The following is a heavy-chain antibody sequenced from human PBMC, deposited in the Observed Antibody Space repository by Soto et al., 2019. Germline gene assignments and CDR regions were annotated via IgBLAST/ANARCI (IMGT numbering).Heavy chain of an antibody. J-gene: IGHJ4*02. V-gene: IGHV3-48*02. Sequence: AASGFIFRADDMNWDHQAPGEGRWWVSHISTSSSSIYYAGSVKGRFTISRDNAKKSLYLQMNSLRDEDTAVYYCASDGSDCDVNFGYWDQGTRVTDS. CDR1: GFIFRADD. D-gene: IGHD2-21*02. CDR2: ISTSSSSI. CDR3: ASDGSDCDVNFGY.